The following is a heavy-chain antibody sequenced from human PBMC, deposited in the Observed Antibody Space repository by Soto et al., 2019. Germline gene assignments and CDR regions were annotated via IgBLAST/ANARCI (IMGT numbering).Heavy chain of an antibody. CDR1: GGSFSGYY. V-gene: IGHV4-34*01. J-gene: IGHJ4*02. Sequence: SETLSLTCAVYGGSFSGYYWSWIRQPPGKGLEWIGEINHSGSTNYNPSLKSRVTISVDTSKNQFSLKLSSVTAADTAVYYCATSSDTGYIFDFWGQGTLVTVSS. D-gene: IGHD3-9*01. CDR2: INHSGST. CDR3: ATSSDTGYIFDF.